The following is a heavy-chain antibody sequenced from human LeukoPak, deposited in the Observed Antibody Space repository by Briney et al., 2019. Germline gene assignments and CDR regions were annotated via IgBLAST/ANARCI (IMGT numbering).Heavy chain of an antibody. CDR1: GGSISSSSYY. CDR2: IYYSGST. Sequence: PSETLSLTCTVSGGSISSSSYYWSWIRQPPGKGLEWIGYIYYSGSTNYNPSLKSRVTMSVDTSKNQFSLKLSSVTAADTAVYYCARVAGGNSGIDYWGQGTLVTVSS. CDR3: ARVAGGNSGIDY. V-gene: IGHV4-61*01. D-gene: IGHD4-23*01. J-gene: IGHJ4*02.